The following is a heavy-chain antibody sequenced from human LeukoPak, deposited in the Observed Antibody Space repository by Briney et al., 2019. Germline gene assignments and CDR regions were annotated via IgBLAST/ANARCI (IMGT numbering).Heavy chain of an antibody. CDR3: ARMMGSIELIGSYGMDV. V-gene: IGHV1-2*04. CDR2: INPNSGGT. CDR1: GYTSTGYY. J-gene: IGHJ6*02. D-gene: IGHD2/OR15-2a*01. Sequence: GASVKVSCKASGYTSTGYYMHWVRQAPGQGLEWMGWINPNSGGTNYAQKFQGWVTMTRDTSISTAYMELSRLRSDDTAVYYCARMMGSIELIGSYGMDVWGQGTTVTVSS.